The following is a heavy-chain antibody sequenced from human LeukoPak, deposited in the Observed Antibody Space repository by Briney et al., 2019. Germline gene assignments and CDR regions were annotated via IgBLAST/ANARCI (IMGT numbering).Heavy chain of an antibody. CDR1: GGTFSSYA. V-gene: IGHV1-69*05. CDR2: IIPIFGTA. J-gene: IGHJ3*02. Sequence: ASVKVSCEASGGTFSSYAISWLRQAPGQGLEWMGRIIPIFGTANYAQKFQGRVTITTDESTSTACMELSSLRSEDTAVYYCARGTNLNHGAFDIWGQGTMVTVSS. CDR3: ARGTNLNHGAFDI. D-gene: IGHD1-20*01.